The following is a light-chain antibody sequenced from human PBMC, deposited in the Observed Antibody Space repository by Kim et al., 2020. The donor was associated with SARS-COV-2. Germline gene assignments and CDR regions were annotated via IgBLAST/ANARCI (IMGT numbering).Light chain of an antibody. J-gene: IGKJ3*01. CDR1: QGITNY. V-gene: IGKV1-27*01. Sequence: ASVGDRVTITCRASQGITNYLAWFQQRPGEVPHLLIYAASTLQSGVPSRFSGSGSGTDFTLTISSLQPEDVATYYCQKYNSVPFTFGPGTKVDIK. CDR2: AAS. CDR3: QKYNSVPFT.